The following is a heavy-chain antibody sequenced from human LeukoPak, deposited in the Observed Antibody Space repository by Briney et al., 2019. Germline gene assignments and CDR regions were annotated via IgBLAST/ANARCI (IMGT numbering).Heavy chain of an antibody. CDR3: ARLISDRVTVVTHFDY. D-gene: IGHD4-23*01. CDR1: GGSISSYY. CDR2: IYYSGSS. V-gene: IGHV4-59*08. Sequence: SETLSLTCTVSGGSISSYYWTWIRQPPGKELEWIGYIYYSGSSNYNPSLESRVTMSVDTSKNQFSLKLSSVTAADTAVYYCARLISDRVTVVTHFDYWGQGTLVTVSS. J-gene: IGHJ4*02.